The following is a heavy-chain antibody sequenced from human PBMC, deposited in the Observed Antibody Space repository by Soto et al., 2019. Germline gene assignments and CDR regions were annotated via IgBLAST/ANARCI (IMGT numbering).Heavy chain of an antibody. CDR1: GGSISSYY. CDR3: AREDIVVVPAARLFYYGMDV. J-gene: IGHJ6*02. Sequence: ETLSLTCTVSGGSISSYYWSWIRQPAGKGLEWIGRIYTSGSTNYNPSLKSRVTMSVDTSKNQFSLKLSSVTAADTAVYYCAREDIVVVPAARLFYYGMDVWGQGTTVTVSS. V-gene: IGHV4-4*07. CDR2: IYTSGST. D-gene: IGHD2-2*01.